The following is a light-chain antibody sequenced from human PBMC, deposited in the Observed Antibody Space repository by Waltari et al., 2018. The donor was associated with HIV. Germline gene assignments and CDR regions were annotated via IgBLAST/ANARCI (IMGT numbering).Light chain of an antibody. Sequence: QSALTQPPPVSGSPGPSLTISCPGTGSDVGGYNHVSWYQQHPAKAPKLMIYEVSNRPSGVSNRFSGSKSGNTASLTISGLQAEDDADYYCSSYTSSSTFFGTGTKVTVL. CDR2: EVS. V-gene: IGLV2-14*01. CDR3: SSYTSSSTF. CDR1: GSDVGGYNH. J-gene: IGLJ1*01.